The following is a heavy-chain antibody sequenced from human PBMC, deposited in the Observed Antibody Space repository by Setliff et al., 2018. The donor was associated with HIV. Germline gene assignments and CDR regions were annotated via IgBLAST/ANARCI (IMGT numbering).Heavy chain of an antibody. Sequence: SETLSLTCTVSGGSISSYYWNWIRQPPGKGLEWIGYIYYSGVTNYNPSLKSRVTISLDTSKNQFSLKLTSVTAADTAVYYCARDTSGGYWGQGTLVTSPQ. D-gene: IGHD3-10*01. CDR1: GGSISSYY. CDR2: IYYSGVT. J-gene: IGHJ4*02. CDR3: ARDTSGGY. V-gene: IGHV4-59*01.